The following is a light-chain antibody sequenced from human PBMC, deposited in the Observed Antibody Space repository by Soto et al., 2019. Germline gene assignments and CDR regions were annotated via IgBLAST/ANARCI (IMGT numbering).Light chain of an antibody. J-gene: IGKJ4*01. CDR2: AAS. CDR1: QDISSW. CDR3: QQANSFPLT. V-gene: IGKV1-12*01. Sequence: DIQMTQYKSSVSASVGDRVTITCRASQDISSWFAWYQQKPGKAPNLLIYAASSLQSGVPSRFSGSGSGTDFTLTISSLQPEDFATYYCQQANSFPLTFGGGTKVAIK.